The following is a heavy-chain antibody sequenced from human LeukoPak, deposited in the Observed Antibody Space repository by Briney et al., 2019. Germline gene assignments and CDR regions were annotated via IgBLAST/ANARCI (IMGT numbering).Heavy chain of an antibody. J-gene: IGHJ4*02. CDR2: IIPIFGTA. CDR1: GGTFSSYA. Sequence: SVKVSCKASGGTFSSYAISWVRQAPGQGLEWMGGIIPIFGTANYAQKFQGRVTITADESTSTAYMELSSLRSEDTAVYYCARGVRGEQAYFDYWGQGTLVTVSS. CDR3: ARGVRGEQAYFDY. V-gene: IGHV1-69*01. D-gene: IGHD3-16*01.